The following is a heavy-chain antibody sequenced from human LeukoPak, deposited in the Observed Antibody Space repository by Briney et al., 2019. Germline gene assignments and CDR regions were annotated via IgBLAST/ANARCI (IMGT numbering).Heavy chain of an antibody. CDR3: AKSSGFSYGPPYAFDI. D-gene: IGHD5-18*01. V-gene: IGHV3-23*01. CDR2: ISGTGGST. CDR1: GFTFSSYA. J-gene: IGHJ3*02. Sequence: GGSLRLSCAASGFTFSSYAMNWVRQAPGKGLEWVSGISGTGGSTYYAVSVKGRFTISRDNSKNTLYLQMNGLRAEDTAVYYCAKSSGFSYGPPYAFDIWGQGTMATVSS.